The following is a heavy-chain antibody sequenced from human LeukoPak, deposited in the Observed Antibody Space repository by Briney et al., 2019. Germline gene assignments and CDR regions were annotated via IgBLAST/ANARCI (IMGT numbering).Heavy chain of an antibody. Sequence: GESLQISCKSSGYNFPNYWIGWARQMPGKGLEWMGIMYPGDSDTRYGPSFQGLVTISADKSITTAYLQWSSLKASDTAVYYCARRHKDWELFEYWGQGTLVTVSS. V-gene: IGHV5-51*01. CDR1: GYNFPNYW. J-gene: IGHJ4*02. CDR2: MYPGDSDT. D-gene: IGHD1-7*01. CDR3: ARRHKDWELFEY.